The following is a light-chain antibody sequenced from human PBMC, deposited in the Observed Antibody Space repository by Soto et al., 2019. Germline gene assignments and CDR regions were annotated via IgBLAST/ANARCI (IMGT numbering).Light chain of an antibody. J-gene: IGKJ4*01. CDR3: QQYGTSPPLT. V-gene: IGKV3-20*01. Sequence: ETVLTQSPGTLSLSPGERVTLSCRASQSVTSNYLAWYQHKPGQAPRLLIYDASSRATGIPDRFSGSGSATDFTLTISRLEPEDFAVYYCQQYGTSPPLTFGGGTKVDIK. CDR1: QSVTSNY. CDR2: DAS.